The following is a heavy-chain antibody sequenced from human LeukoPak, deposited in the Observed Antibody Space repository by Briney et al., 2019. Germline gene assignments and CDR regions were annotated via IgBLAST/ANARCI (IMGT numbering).Heavy chain of an antibody. V-gene: IGHV3-9*01. CDR2: ISWNSGSI. D-gene: IGHD2-2*01. J-gene: IGHJ4*02. CDR1: GFTFDDYA. Sequence: GGSLRLSCAASGFTFDDYAMHWVRQAPGKGLEWVSGISWNSGSIGYADSVKGRFTISRDNAKNSLYLQMNSLRAEDTALYYCAKAGAYCSSTSCFYFDYWGQGTLVTVSS. CDR3: AKAGAYCSSTSCFYFDY.